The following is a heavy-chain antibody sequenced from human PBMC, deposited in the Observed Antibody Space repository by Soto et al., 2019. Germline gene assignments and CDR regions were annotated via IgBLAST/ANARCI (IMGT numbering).Heavy chain of an antibody. CDR2: IYYSGST. CDR3: ARMDDGYCISTSCYSTDVPFDY. J-gene: IGHJ4*02. D-gene: IGHD2-2*01. CDR1: GGSISSSNYY. V-gene: IGHV4-39*01. Sequence: PSENLSLTCTVSGGSISSSNYYWGWIRQPPGKGLEWIGSIYYSGSTYYNPPLKSRVTISVDTSKNQFSLKLSSVTAADTAVYYCARMDDGYCISTSCYSTDVPFDYWGQGTLVTVS.